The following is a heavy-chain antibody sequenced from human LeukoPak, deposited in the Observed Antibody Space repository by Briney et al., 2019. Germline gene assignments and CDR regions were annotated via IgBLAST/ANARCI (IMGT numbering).Heavy chain of an antibody. CDR1: GGSIGSYY. CDR3: ARVDRGYSPDY. CDR2: IYYSGST. Sequence: SETLSLTCTVSGGSIGSYYWSWIRQPPGKGLEWIGYIYYSGSTNCNPSLKSRVTMSVDTSKNQFSLRLSSVTAADTAVYYCARVDRGYSPDYWGQGTLVTVSS. V-gene: IGHV4-59*01. D-gene: IGHD5-18*01. J-gene: IGHJ4*02.